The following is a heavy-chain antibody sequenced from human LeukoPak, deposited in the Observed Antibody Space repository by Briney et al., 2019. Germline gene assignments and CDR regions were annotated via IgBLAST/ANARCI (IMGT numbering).Heavy chain of an antibody. CDR1: GFTVSSNY. Sequence: GGSLRLSCAASGFTVSSNYMSWVRQAPGKGLKWVSVIYSGGGTYYADSVKGRFTISRDNFKNTLYLQMNSLRAEDTAVYYCASRATVTTDRFWFDPWGQGTLVTVSS. J-gene: IGHJ5*02. V-gene: IGHV3-53*01. D-gene: IGHD4-11*01. CDR3: ASRATVTTDRFWFDP. CDR2: IYSGGGT.